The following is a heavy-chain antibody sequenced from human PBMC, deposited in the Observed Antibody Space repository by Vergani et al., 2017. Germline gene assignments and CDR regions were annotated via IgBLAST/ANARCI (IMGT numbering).Heavy chain of an antibody. CDR1: GFTVSSNY. V-gene: IGHV3-66*02. D-gene: IGHD4-17*01. J-gene: IGHJ6*02. CDR2: IYSGGST. CDR3: ARDRAVTQILYYYYYGMDV. Sequence: EVQLVESGGGLVQPGGSLRLSCAASGFTVSSNYMSWVRQAPGKGLEWGSVIYSGGSTYYADSVKGRFTISRDNSKNTLYLQMNSLRAEDTAVYYCARDRAVTQILYYYYYGMDVWGQGTTVTVSS.